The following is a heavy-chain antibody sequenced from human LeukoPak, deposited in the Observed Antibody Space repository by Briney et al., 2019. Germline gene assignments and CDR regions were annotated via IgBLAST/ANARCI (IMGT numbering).Heavy chain of an antibody. D-gene: IGHD6-6*01. V-gene: IGHV4-61*02. J-gene: IGHJ4*02. CDR3: ARGTKSIARPNYYFDY. CDR2: IYTGGST. Sequence: RSSETLSLTCTVSGGSISSGSYYWSWIRQPAGKGLEWIGRIYTGGSTNYNPSLKSRVTISVDTSKNQFSLKLSSVTAADTAVYYCARGTKSIARPNYYFDYWGQGTLVTVSS. CDR1: GGSISSGSYY.